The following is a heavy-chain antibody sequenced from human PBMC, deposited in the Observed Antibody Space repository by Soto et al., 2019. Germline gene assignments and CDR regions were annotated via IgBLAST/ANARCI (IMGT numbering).Heavy chain of an antibody. J-gene: IGHJ6*02. CDR2: INGGTGQT. Sequence: ASLKVSGKASGYTFTTHAMHWVRQAPGQSLEFMGWINGGTGQTKHSQRFQGRVNITRDTSASTAYMELSSLRSEDTAVYYCARGKGPLSQLTLRLDRYGMDVWGQGTTVTVSS. CDR1: GYTFTTHA. D-gene: IGHD1-1*01. V-gene: IGHV1-3*01. CDR3: ARGKGPLSQLTLRLDRYGMDV.